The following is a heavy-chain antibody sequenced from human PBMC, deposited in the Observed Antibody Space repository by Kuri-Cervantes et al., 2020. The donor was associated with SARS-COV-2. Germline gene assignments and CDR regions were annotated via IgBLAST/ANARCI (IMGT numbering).Heavy chain of an antibody. CDR1: GFTFNNYD. CDR3: ARDESGSFDGSAFDV. V-gene: IGHV3-21*01. Sequence: GGSLRLSCAVSGFTFNNYDLIWVRQAPGKGLEWVSSISSTRSYIYYADSLKGRFTISRDNVKNSLYLQMNSLRAGDTAVYYCARDESGSFDGSAFDVWGQGTMVTVSS. J-gene: IGHJ3*01. D-gene: IGHD1-26*01. CDR2: ISSTRSYI.